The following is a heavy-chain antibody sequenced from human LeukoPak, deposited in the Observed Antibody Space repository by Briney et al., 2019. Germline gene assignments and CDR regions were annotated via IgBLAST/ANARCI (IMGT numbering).Heavy chain of an antibody. CDR3: AREGGSYRPLDY. D-gene: IGHD3-16*02. CDR1: GFTFSSYE. CDR2: ISSSGSTI. Sequence: GGSLRLSCAASGFTFSSYEMNWVRQAPGKGLEWVSYISSSGSTIYYADSVKGRFTISRDNAKNSLYLQMNSLRAEDTAVYYCAREGGSYRPLDYSGQGTLVTVSS. V-gene: IGHV3-48*03. J-gene: IGHJ4*02.